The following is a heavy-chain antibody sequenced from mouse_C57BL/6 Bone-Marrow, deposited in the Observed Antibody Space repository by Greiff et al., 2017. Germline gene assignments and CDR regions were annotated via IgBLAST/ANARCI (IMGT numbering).Heavy chain of an antibody. D-gene: IGHD1-1*01. V-gene: IGHV1-85*01. CDR2: IYPRDGSN. CDR1: GYTFTSYD. Sequence: QVQLKESGPELVKPGASVKLSCKASGYTFTSYDINWVKQRPGQGLEWIGWIYPRDGSNKYNEKFKGKATLTVDTSSSTAYMELHSLTSEDSAVYVCAGDDGSSYWYFDVWGTGTTVTVSS. J-gene: IGHJ1*03. CDR3: AGDDGSSYWYFDV.